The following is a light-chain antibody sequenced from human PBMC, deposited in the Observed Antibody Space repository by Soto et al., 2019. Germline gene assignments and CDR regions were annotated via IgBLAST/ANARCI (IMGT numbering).Light chain of an antibody. CDR3: HPYGSSRT. CDR1: ETVATN. J-gene: IGKJ1*01. CDR2: GAS. Sequence: EVVMTQSPATLSVSPGERATLSCRASETVATNLAWYQQKPGQAPRLLISGASTRATGIPDRFSGSGSGTDFTLTINRLEPEDFAVYYCHPYGSSRTFGQGTKVDIK. V-gene: IGKV3-20*01.